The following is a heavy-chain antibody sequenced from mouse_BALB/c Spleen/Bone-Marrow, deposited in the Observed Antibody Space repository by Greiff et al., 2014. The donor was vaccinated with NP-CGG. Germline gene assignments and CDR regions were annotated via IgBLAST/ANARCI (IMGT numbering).Heavy chain of an antibody. CDR2: IDPANGNT. V-gene: IGHV14-3*02. D-gene: IGHD1-1*01. CDR3: AAYYYVSSQFAY. J-gene: IGHJ3*01. CDR1: GSNIKDTY. Sequence: EVQLQQSGAELVKPGASVKLSCTASGSNIKDTYMHWVKQRPEQGLEWIGRIDPANGNTKYDPKFQGKATITADTSSNTAYLQLSRLTSEDTAVYYCAAYYYVSSQFAYWGQGTLVTVSA.